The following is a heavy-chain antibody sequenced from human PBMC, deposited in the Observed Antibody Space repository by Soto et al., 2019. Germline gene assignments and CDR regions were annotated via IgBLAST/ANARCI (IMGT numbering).Heavy chain of an antibody. CDR1: GFSLNTTAVG. CDR3: AHREGDDYVWGSYKDAFDM. Sequence: QITLKESGPTLVKPTQTLTLTCTFSGFSLNTTAVGVGWIRQPPGKALEWLALIYWDGDKRYSPSLKSRLASTKDTSKTQVVLKMTNMDPVDTATYYCAHREGDDYVWGSYKDAFDMWGRGTMVTVSS. D-gene: IGHD3-16*01. CDR2: IYWDGDK. V-gene: IGHV2-5*02. J-gene: IGHJ3*02.